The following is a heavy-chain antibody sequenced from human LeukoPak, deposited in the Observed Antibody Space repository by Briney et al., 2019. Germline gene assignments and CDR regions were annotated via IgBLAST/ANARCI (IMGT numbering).Heavy chain of an antibody. Sequence: ASVTVSCKASGYTFTSYGISWVRQAPGQGLEWMGWISAYNGNTNYAQTLQGRVTMTTDTSTSTAYMELRSLRSDDTAVYYCARAYAGTAMYSYYYYYYMDVWGKGTTVTVSS. CDR2: ISAYNGNT. J-gene: IGHJ6*03. V-gene: IGHV1-18*01. CDR1: GYTFTSYG. CDR3: ARAYAGTAMYSYYYYYYMDV. D-gene: IGHD5-18*01.